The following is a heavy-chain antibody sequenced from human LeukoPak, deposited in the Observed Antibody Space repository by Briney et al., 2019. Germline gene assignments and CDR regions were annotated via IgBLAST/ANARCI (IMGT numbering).Heavy chain of an antibody. CDR3: ARGLQTLSGCDLYYFDY. CDR2: INPNSGGT. Sequence: ASVKVSCKASGYTFTGYYIHWVRQAPGQGLEWMGWINPNSGGTNYAQKFQGRVTMTRDTSISTAYMELSRLRSDDTAVYYCARGLQTLSGCDLYYFDYWGQGTLVTVSS. CDR1: GYTFTGYY. J-gene: IGHJ4*02. V-gene: IGHV1-2*02. D-gene: IGHD5-12*01.